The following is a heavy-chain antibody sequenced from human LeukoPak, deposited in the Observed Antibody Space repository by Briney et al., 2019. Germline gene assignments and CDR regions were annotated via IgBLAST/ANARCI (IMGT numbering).Heavy chain of an antibody. CDR3: ARVSWLVRTFDY. CDR2: ISYDGSNK. CDR1: GFTFSSYG. J-gene: IGHJ4*02. D-gene: IGHD6-19*01. V-gene: IGHV3-30*03. Sequence: GGSLRLSCAASGFTFSSYGMHWVRQAPGKGLEWVAVISYDGSNKYYADSVKGRFTISRDNSKNTLYLQMNSLRAEDTAVYYCARVSWLVRTFDYWGQGTLVTVSS.